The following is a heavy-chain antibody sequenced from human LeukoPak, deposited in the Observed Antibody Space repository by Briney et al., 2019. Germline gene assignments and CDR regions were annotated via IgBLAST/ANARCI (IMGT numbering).Heavy chain of an antibody. CDR2: INSDGSSA. CDR1: GFTLKSHW. CDR3: VRNSEEYVRGSYRYADAFDI. D-gene: IGHD3-16*02. Sequence: GGSLRLSCVASGFTLKSHWMHWVRQAPGKGLVWVARINSDGSSADYDDSVKGRFRSSSDNDKNNLFIQMSSLTGEDTALYYSVRNSEEYVRGSYRYADAFDIWGQGTMVRVTS. J-gene: IGHJ3*02. V-gene: IGHV3-74*01.